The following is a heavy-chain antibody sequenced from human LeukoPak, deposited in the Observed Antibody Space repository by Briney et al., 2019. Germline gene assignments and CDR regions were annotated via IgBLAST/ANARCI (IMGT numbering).Heavy chain of an antibody. J-gene: IGHJ4*02. CDR3: AKGLSYYYGSGSSYYFDY. V-gene: IGHV3-23*01. Sequence: GGSLRLSCAASGFTFSSYAMSWVRQAPGKGLEWDSAISGSGGSTYYADSVKGRFTISRDNSKNTLYLQMNSLRAEDTAVHYCAKGLSYYYGSGSSYYFDYWGQGTLVTVSS. CDR1: GFTFSSYA. D-gene: IGHD3-10*01. CDR2: ISGSGGST.